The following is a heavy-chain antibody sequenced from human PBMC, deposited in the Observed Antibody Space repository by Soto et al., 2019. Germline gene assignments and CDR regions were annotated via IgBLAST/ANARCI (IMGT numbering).Heavy chain of an antibody. CDR2: IYYSGST. J-gene: IGHJ4*02. CDR1: GGSITNYY. CDR3: ARGGTYYYDSSGYYYFDY. Sequence: TSETLSLTCTVSGGSITNYYWSWIRQPPGKGLEWIGYIYYSGSTNYNPSLKSRVTISVDTSKNQFSLKLSSVTAADTAVYYCARGGTYYYDSSGYYYFDYWGQGTLVTVSS. D-gene: IGHD3-22*01. V-gene: IGHV4-59*01.